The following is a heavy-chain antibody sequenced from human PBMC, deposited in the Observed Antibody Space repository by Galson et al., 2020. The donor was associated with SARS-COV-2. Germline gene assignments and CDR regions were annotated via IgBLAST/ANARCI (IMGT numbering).Heavy chain of an antibody. J-gene: IGHJ3*02. CDR3: ARQFYYDSPDAFDI. CDR1: GMSLSSSGAG. D-gene: IGHD3-22*01. V-gene: IGHV2-5*01. Sequence: SGPTLVKPTQTLTLTCTFSGMSLSSSGAGVGWIHQPPGKALEWLALIYWSDDKRYRPSLKTRLTITKDTSKNQVVLTMTNMDPVDTATYYCARQFYYDSPDAFDIWGQGTMVTVSA. CDR2: IYWSDDK.